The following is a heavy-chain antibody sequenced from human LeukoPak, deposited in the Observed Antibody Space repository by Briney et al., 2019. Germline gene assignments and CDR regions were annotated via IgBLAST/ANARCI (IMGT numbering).Heavy chain of an antibody. CDR1: AFTFSSYA. D-gene: IGHD3-10*02. J-gene: IGHJ6*04. CDR3: AELGITMIGGV. CDR2: ISSSGSTI. V-gene: IGHV3-48*03. Sequence: GGSLRLSCEASAFTFSSYAMSWVRQAPGKGLEWVSYISSSGSTIYYADSVKGRFTISRDNAKNSLYLQMNSLRAEDTAVYYCAELGITMIGGVWGKGTTVTISS.